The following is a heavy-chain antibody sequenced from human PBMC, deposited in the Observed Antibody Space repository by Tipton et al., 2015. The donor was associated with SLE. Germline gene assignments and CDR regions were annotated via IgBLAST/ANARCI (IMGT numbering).Heavy chain of an antibody. CDR1: GFTFSSYG. Sequence: QLVQSGGGVVQPGRSLRLSCAASGFTFSSYGMHWVRQAPGKGLEWVAVISYDGSNKYYADSVKGRFTISRDNSKNTLYLQMNSLRAEDTAVYYCATDREAAAGSAHWGQGTLVTVSS. CDR3: ATDREAAAGSAH. D-gene: IGHD6-13*01. J-gene: IGHJ1*01. CDR2: ISYDGSNK. V-gene: IGHV3-30*03.